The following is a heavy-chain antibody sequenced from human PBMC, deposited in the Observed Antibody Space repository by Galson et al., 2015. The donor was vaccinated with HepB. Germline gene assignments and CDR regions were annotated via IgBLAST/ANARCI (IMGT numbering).Heavy chain of an antibody. Sequence: SVKVSCKASGYTFTNYAMHWVRQAPGQSLEWMGWINAGNGNTKYSQKFQGRVTITRDTSASTAYMELNSLKSEDTAVYYCARSGDGYKSLGDYWGQGTLVTVSS. V-gene: IGHV1-3*01. J-gene: IGHJ4*02. CDR2: INAGNGNT. D-gene: IGHD5-24*01. CDR1: GYTFTNYA. CDR3: ARSGDGYKSLGDY.